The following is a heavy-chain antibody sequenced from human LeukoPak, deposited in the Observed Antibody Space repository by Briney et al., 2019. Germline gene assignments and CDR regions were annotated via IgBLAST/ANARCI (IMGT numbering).Heavy chain of an antibody. V-gene: IGHV3-43D*03. CDR2: ISWDGGST. J-gene: IGHJ4*02. CDR1: GFTFDDYA. D-gene: IGHD3-10*01. CDR3: AKDISRITMVRGGGFDY. Sequence: GGSLRLSCAASGFTFDDYAMHWVRQAPGKGLEWVSLISWDGGSTYYADSVKGRFTISRDNSKNSLYLQMNSLRAEDTALYYCAKDISRITMVRGGGFDYWGQGTLVTVSS.